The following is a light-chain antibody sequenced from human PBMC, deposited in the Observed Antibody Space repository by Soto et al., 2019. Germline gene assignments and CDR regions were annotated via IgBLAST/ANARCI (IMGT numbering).Light chain of an antibody. CDR2: ITS. Sequence: QAVVTQEPSLTVSPGGTVTLTCASSTGAVTSGHFPNWVQQKPGQVPKSLIYITSDKHCWTPARFSDSLLGGKAALTLSSVQPEDEDEYYCLLYYGGALGVFGGGTKVTVL. CDR3: LLYYGGALGV. J-gene: IGLJ2*01. V-gene: IGLV7-43*01. CDR1: TGAVTSGHF.